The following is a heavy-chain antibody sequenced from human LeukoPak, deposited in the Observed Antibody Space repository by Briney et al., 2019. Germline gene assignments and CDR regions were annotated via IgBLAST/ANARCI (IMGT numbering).Heavy chain of an antibody. J-gene: IGHJ4*02. D-gene: IGHD2-21*01. CDR3: ARDLKYIPHY. V-gene: IGHV3-7*01. CDR2: INEDGSGK. Sequence: GGSLRLSCAVSGLTFSSYWMSWVRQAPGKGLEWLANINEDGSGKYYKDSVKGRFTVSRDNAKNSLYLQLNSLGAENTAVYYCARDLKYIPHYWGQGVLVTVSS. CDR1: GLTFSSYW.